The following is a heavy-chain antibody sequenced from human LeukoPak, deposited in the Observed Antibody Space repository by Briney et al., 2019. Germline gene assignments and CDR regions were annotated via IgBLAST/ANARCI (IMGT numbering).Heavy chain of an antibody. D-gene: IGHD4-23*01. V-gene: IGHV3-7*01. Sequence: GGSLRLSCAASGFTFSNYWMSWVRQAPGKGLEWVAHINQDGSEEHYMDSVKARFIISRDNAKNSLSLQMDSLRAEDTAVYYCARDLVVTAGYYYYGMDVWGQGTTVTVSS. CDR1: GFTFSNYW. CDR2: INQDGSEE. CDR3: ARDLVVTAGYYYYGMDV. J-gene: IGHJ6*02.